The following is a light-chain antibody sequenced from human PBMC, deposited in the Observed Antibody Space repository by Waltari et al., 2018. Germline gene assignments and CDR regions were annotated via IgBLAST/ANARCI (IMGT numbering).Light chain of an antibody. CDR3: QQYDNWPLT. V-gene: IGKV3-15*01. CDR2: GAS. CDR1: QSVSPN. J-gene: IGKJ1*01. Sequence: EIVLTQSPATLSVSPGERATLSCRASQSVSPNLAWYQHKPGQAPRLLIYGASTRTTSLPARFSGSGSGTEFTLTISSLQSEDFAVYLCQQYDNWPLTFGQGTKVEI.